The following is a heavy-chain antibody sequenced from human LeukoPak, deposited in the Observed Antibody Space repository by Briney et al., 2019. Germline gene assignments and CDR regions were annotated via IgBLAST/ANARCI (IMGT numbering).Heavy chain of an antibody. V-gene: IGHV3-23*01. CDR1: GFTFSSYW. Sequence: PGGSLRLSCAASGFTFSSYWMSWVRQAPGKGLEWVSGIRSAVDTTHYADSVKGRFIISRDNSKNTLSLQLNSLRPEDTALYYCAKHFCTGLDCSLFDSWGQGTLVTVSS. J-gene: IGHJ4*02. CDR2: IRSAVDTT. D-gene: IGHD3/OR15-3a*01. CDR3: AKHFCTGLDCSLFDS.